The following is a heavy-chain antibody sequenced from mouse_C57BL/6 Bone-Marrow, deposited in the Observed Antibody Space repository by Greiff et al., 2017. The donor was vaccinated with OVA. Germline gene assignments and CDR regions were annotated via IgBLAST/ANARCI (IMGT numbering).Heavy chain of an antibody. Sequence: QVQLQQPGAELVKPGASVKMSCKASGYTFTSYWITWVKQRPGQGLEWIGDIYPGSGSTNYNEKFKSKATLTVDTSSSTAYMQLSSLTSEDSAVYYCARSRYYSYYYAMDYWGQGTSVTVAS. CDR2: IYPGSGST. V-gene: IGHV1-55*01. CDR3: ARSRYYSYYYAMDY. D-gene: IGHD2-3*01. J-gene: IGHJ4*01. CDR1: GYTFTSYW.